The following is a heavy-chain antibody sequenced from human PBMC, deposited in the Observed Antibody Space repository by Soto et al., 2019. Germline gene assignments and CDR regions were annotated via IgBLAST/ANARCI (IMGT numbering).Heavy chain of an antibody. CDR2: ISAHNGNT. CDR1: GYTFTSYG. J-gene: IGHJ4*02. CDR3: ARGRYGDY. Sequence: QVHLVQSGAEVKKPGASVKVSCKASGYTFTSYGITWVRQAPGQGLEWMGWISAHNGNTDYAQKLQGRVIVTRDTATSTDYMELRSLRSDDTAVYYCARGRYGDYGGQGALVTVSS. D-gene: IGHD1-1*01. V-gene: IGHV1-18*01.